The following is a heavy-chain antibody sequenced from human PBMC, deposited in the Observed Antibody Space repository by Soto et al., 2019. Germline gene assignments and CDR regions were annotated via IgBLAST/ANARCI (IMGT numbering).Heavy chain of an antibody. CDR2: ISYDGSNK. CDR1: GFTFSSYG. CDR3: ARGPGGLYGMDV. J-gene: IGHJ6*02. V-gene: IGHV3-30*03. D-gene: IGHD1-26*01. Sequence: VGSLRLSCAVSGFTFSSYGMHWVRQAPGKGLEWVAVISYDGSNKFYADSVKGRFTISRDNSKNTLYLQMNSLRVEDTAVYYCARGPGGLYGMDVWGQGTTVTVSS.